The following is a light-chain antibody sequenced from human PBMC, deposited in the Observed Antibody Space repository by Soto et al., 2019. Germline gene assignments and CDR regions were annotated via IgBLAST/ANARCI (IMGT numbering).Light chain of an antibody. CDR1: SSDVGSYNR. CDR2: EVN. CDR3: CSYAGSATWV. J-gene: IGLJ2*01. Sequence: QSALTQPASVSGSPGQSIAISCTGTSSDVGSYNRVSWYQQPPGKAPKLMIYEVNNRPSGVSNRFSGSKSGNTASLTISGLQAEDEADYYCCSYAGSATWVFGGGTKLTVL. V-gene: IGLV2-23*02.